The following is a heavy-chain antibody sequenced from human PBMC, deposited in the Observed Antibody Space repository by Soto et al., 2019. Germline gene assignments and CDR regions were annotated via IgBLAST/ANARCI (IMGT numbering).Heavy chain of an antibody. CDR1: GGSISSRSYY. V-gene: IGHV4-61*05. D-gene: IGHD2-21*01. CDR3: ARWDSIFDP. CDR2: IYYSGST. J-gene: IGHJ5*02. Sequence: SETLSLTCTVSGGSISSRSYYWGWIRQPPGKGLEWIGYIYYSGSTNYNPSLKSRVTISVDTSKNQFSLKLSSVTAADTAVYYCARWDSIFDPWGQGTLVTVSS.